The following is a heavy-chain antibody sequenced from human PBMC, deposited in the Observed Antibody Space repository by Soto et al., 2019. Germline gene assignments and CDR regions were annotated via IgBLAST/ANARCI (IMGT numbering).Heavy chain of an antibody. D-gene: IGHD4-17*01. Sequence: QVQLVQSGAEVKKPGSSVKVSCKASGGTFSSYAISWVRQAPGQGLEWMGGIIPIFGTANYAQKFQGRVTITADESTSPADMELSNLRSEDTAVYYCAREGLNYGDPGDYWGQGTLVTVSS. J-gene: IGHJ4*02. CDR3: AREGLNYGDPGDY. V-gene: IGHV1-69*12. CDR2: IIPIFGTA. CDR1: GGTFSSYA.